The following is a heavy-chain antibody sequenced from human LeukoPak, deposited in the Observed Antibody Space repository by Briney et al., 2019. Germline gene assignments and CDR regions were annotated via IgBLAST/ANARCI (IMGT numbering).Heavy chain of an antibody. Sequence: ASVKVSCKAPGGTFSSYAISWVRQAPGQGLEWMGRINPNSGGTNYAQKFQGRVTMTRDTSISTAYMELSRLRSDDTAVYYCAGGGQGYSYGDWGQGTLVTVSS. J-gene: IGHJ4*02. CDR3: AGGGQGYSYGD. CDR2: INPNSGGT. CDR1: GGTFSSYA. V-gene: IGHV1-2*06. D-gene: IGHD5-18*01.